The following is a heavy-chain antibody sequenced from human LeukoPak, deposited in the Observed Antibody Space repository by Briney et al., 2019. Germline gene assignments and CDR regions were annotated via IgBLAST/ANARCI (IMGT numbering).Heavy chain of an antibody. Sequence: GGSLRLSCAASGFTFSSYAMHWVRQAPGKGLEWVTVISYDGSNKYYADSVKGRFTISRDNSKNTLHLQMNSLRAEDTAVYYCARDLYDILTGVFGFDYWGQGTLVTVSS. CDR3: ARDLYDILTGVFGFDY. CDR1: GFTFSSYA. CDR2: ISYDGSNK. J-gene: IGHJ4*02. V-gene: IGHV3-30-3*01. D-gene: IGHD3-9*01.